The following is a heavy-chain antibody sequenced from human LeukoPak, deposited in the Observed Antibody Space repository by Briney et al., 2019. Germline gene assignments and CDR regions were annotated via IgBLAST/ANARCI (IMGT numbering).Heavy chain of an antibody. Sequence: ASVTVSCKASGYTFTGYYMHWVRQAPGQGLEWMGWINPNSGGTNYAQKFQGRVTMTRDTSISTAYMELSRLRSDDTAVYYCARGATIFGVVITGFDYWGQGTLVTVSS. CDR1: GYTFTGYY. V-gene: IGHV1-2*02. CDR3: ARGATIFGVVITGFDY. D-gene: IGHD3-3*01. CDR2: INPNSGGT. J-gene: IGHJ4*02.